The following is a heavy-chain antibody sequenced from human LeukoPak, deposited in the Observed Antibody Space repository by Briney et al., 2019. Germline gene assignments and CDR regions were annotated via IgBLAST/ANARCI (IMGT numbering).Heavy chain of an antibody. Sequence: SETLSLTCAVYGGSFSGYYWSWIRPPPGKGLEWIGEINHSGSTNYNPTLKSRVTISVDTSKNQFSLKLSSVTAADTAVYYCARGTLGRWLQFWWFNPWGQGTLVTVSS. CDR2: INHSGST. D-gene: IGHD5-12*01. CDR3: ARGTLGRWLQFWWFNP. J-gene: IGHJ5*02. CDR1: GGSFSGYY. V-gene: IGHV4-34*01.